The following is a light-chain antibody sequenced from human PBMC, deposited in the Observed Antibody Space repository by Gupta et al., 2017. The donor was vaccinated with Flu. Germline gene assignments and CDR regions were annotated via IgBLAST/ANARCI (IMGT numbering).Light chain of an antibody. CDR3: SSYTGRNTFVV. Sequence: QYSLTPPPSVAAAPGQQVTTFCSGTISDDGGYNYFSWYQQHPGKAPKLMIYDVSKRPSGVPERFSGSKSGNTASLTISGLQSEDEADYVCSSYTGRNTFVVFGGGTKLTVL. V-gene: IGLV2-11*01. J-gene: IGLJ2*01. CDR1: ISDDGGYNY. CDR2: DVS.